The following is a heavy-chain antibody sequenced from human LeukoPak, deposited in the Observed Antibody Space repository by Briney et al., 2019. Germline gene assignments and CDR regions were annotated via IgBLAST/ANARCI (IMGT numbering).Heavy chain of an antibody. J-gene: IGHJ4*02. D-gene: IGHD2-2*01. CDR3: ARDGCSSTSCYPNFDY. CDR2: ISAYNGNT. V-gene: IGHV1-18*04. Sequence: ASVKVSCKASGYTFTGYYVHWVRQAPGQGLEWMGWISAYNGNTNYAQKLQGRVTMTTDTSTSTAYMELRSLRSDDTAVYYCARDGCSSTSCYPNFDYWGQGTLSPSPQ. CDR1: GYTFTGYY.